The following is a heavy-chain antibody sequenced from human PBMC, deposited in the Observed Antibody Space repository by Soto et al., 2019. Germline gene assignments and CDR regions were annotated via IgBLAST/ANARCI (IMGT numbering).Heavy chain of an antibody. CDR2: IYYSGST. CDR3: ASVTYYYDSSGYPLDY. V-gene: IGHV4-39*07. J-gene: IGHJ4*02. CDR1: GGSISSSSYY. Sequence: SETLSLTCTVSGGSISSSSYYWGWIRQPPGKGLEWIGNIYYSGSTYYNPSLKSRVTISVDTSKNQFSLKLSSVTAADTAVYYCASVTYYYDSSGYPLDYWGQGTLVTVSS. D-gene: IGHD3-22*01.